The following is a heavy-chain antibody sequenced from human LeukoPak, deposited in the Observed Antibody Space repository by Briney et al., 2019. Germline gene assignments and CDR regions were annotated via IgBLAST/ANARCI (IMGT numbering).Heavy chain of an antibody. J-gene: IGHJ6*04. V-gene: IGHV4-34*01. D-gene: IGHD2-15*01. CDR3: ARGRVDIVVVADPHYYYYYGMDV. CDR1: GGSFSGYY. CDR2: INHSGST. Sequence: SETLSLTCAVYGGSFSGYYWSWIHQPPGKGLEWIGEINHSGSTNYNPSLKSRVTISVDTSKNQFSLKLSSVTAADTAVYYCARGRVDIVVVADPHYYYYYGMDVWGKGTTVTVSS.